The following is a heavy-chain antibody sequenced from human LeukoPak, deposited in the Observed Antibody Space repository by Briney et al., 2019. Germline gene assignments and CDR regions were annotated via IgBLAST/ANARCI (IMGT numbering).Heavy chain of an antibody. D-gene: IGHD1-26*01. CDR3: ARGVGATGGDFDY. J-gene: IGHJ4*02. V-gene: IGHV1-2*04. Sequence: ASVKVSCKASGYTFTGYYMHWVRQAPGQGLEWMGWINPNSGGTNYAQKFQGWVTMTRDTSISTACMELSRLRSDDTAVYYCARGVGATGGDFDYWGQGTLVTVSS. CDR1: GYTFTGYY. CDR2: INPNSGGT.